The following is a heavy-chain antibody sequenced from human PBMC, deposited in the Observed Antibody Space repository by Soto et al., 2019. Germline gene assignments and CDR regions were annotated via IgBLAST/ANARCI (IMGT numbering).Heavy chain of an antibody. D-gene: IGHD5-18*01. J-gene: IGHJ6*02. CDR3: AKALVDLPLCRGMDV. CDR2: ISYDGSNK. CDR1: GFTFSSYG. V-gene: IGHV3-30*18. Sequence: PGGSLRLSCAASGFTFSSYGMYWVRQAPGKGLEWVAVISYDGSNKYYADSVKGRFTISRDNSNNALYLQMNSLTAEDTAVYYCAKALVDLPLCRGMDVWGQGTTVTVSS.